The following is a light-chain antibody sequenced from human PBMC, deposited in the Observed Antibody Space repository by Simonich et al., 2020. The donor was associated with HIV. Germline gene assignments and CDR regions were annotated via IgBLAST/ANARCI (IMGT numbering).Light chain of an antibody. V-gene: IGKV4-1*01. CDR3: QQFYSTLYT. CDR2: WAS. CDR1: QSVFYSSNNKNY. J-gene: IGKJ2*01. Sequence: DIVMTQSPDSLAVSLGERATINCKSSQSVFYSSNNKNYLVWYQQKPGQPPKLLISWASTRESGFPDRFSGSGSGTDFTLTISSLQAEDVAVYYCQQFYSTLYTFGQGTKLEIK.